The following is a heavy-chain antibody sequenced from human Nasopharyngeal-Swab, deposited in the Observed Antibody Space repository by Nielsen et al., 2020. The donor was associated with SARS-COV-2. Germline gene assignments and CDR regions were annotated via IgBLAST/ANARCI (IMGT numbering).Heavy chain of an antibody. J-gene: IGHJ6*02. D-gene: IGHD6-13*01. CDR2: IVVGSGNT. CDR3: AAGRAAAGTGGMDV. Sequence: WVRQAPGQRLEWIGWIVVGSGNTNYAQKFQERVTITRDMSTSTAYMELSSLRSEDTAVYYCAAGRAAAGTGGMDVWGQGTTVTVSS. V-gene: IGHV1-58*01.